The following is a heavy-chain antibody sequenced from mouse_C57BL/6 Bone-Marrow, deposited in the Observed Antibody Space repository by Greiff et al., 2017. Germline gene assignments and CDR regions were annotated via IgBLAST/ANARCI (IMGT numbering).Heavy chain of an antibody. D-gene: IGHD1-1*01. V-gene: IGHV1-85*01. Sequence: VQLVESGPELVKPGASVKLSCKASGYTFTSYDINWVKQRPGQGLEWIGWIYPRDGSTKYNEKVKGKDTLTVDTSSSTAYMELHSLTSEESAVYFCARLEFDGSSGDWYFDVWGTGTTVTVSS. J-gene: IGHJ1*03. CDR3: ARLEFDGSSGDWYFDV. CDR1: GYTFTSYD. CDR2: IYPRDGST.